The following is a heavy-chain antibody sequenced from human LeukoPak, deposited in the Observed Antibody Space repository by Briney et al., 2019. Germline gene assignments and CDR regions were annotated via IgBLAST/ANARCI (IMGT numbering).Heavy chain of an antibody. CDR1: GFPVSSNS. D-gene: IGHD3-10*01. CDR2: IKSKTDGGTT. Sequence: GGSLRLSCAASGFPVSSNSMSWVRQAPGKGLEWVGRIKSKTDGGTTDYAAPVKGRFTISRDDSKNTLYLQMNSLKTEDTAVYYRTTEPLIFGFGEFSQRDYWGQGTLVTVSS. CDR3: TTEPLIFGFGEFSQRDY. J-gene: IGHJ4*02. V-gene: IGHV3-15*01.